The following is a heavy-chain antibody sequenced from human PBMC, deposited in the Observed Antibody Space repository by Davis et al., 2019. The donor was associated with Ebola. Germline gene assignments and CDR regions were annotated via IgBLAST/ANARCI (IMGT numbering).Heavy chain of an antibody. V-gene: IGHV3-48*01. D-gene: IGHD3-10*01. Sequence: GESLKISCAASGFTFSSYSMNWVRQAPGKGLEWVSYISSSSSTIYYADSVKGRFTISRDNAKNSLYLQMNSLRAEDTAVYYCAKGTVQGSFDYWGQGTLVTVSS. CDR3: AKGTVQGSFDY. CDR1: GFTFSSYS. J-gene: IGHJ4*02. CDR2: ISSSSSTI.